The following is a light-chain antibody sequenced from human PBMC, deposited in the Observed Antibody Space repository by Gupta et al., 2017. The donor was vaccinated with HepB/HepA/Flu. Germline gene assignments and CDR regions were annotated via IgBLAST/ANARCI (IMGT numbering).Light chain of an antibody. J-gene: IGLJ1*01. CDR1: SSDITTSKY. CDR3: GSFTGSGTFV. Sequence: QSALTQPASVSGSPGQAITISCTGISSDITTSKYVSWYQQHPGKAPNLMIYDVTNRPSGVSNRFSGSKSGNTASLTISGLQTEDEAEYFCGSFTGSGTFVFGTGTEVTVL. CDR2: DVT. V-gene: IGLV2-14*03.